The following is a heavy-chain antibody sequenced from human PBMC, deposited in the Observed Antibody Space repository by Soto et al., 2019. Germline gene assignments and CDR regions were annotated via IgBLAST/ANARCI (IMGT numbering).Heavy chain of an antibody. CDR3: TREYHLDILDPEYYYYGMDV. CDR2: IRSKAYGGTT. Sequence: GGSLRLSCTASGFTFGDYAMSWFRQAPGKGLEWVGFIRSKAYGGTTEYAASVKGRFTISRDDSKSIAYLQMNSLKTEDTAVYYCTREYHLDILDPEYYYYGMDVWGQGTTVTVSS. J-gene: IGHJ6*02. CDR1: GFTFGDYA. V-gene: IGHV3-49*03. D-gene: IGHD3-9*01.